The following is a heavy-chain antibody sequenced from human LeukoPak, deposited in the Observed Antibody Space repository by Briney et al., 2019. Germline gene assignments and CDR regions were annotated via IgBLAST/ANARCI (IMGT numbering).Heavy chain of an antibody. CDR3: ARLGHCTGGSCYQYYYMDV. J-gene: IGHJ6*03. V-gene: IGHV4-39*01. Sequence: SETLSLTCTVSGGSISSSSYYWGWIRQPPGKGLEWIGSIYDSGSIYYNPSLKSRLTISVDTSKNQFSLKMNSVTAADTAVYYCARLGHCTGGSCYQYYYMDVWGKGTMVTISS. CDR1: GGSISSSSYY. CDR2: IYDSGSI. D-gene: IGHD2-8*02.